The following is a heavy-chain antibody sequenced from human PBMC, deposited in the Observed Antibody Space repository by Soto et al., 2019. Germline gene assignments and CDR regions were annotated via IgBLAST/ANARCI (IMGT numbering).Heavy chain of an antibody. CDR3: ARKSGYVEYYFDY. CDR1: GGSFSGYY. Sequence: QVQLQQWGAGLLKPSETLSLTCAVYGGSFSGYYWSWIRQPPGKGLEWIGEINHSGSTNYNPSLKRRVTISVDTSKNQFSLKLSSVTAADTAVYYCARKSGYVEYYFDYWGQGTLVTVSS. J-gene: IGHJ4*02. V-gene: IGHV4-34*01. CDR2: INHSGST. D-gene: IGHD5-12*01.